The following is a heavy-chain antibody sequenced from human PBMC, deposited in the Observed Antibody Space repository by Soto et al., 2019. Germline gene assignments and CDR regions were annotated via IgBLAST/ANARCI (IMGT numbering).Heavy chain of an antibody. CDR2: ISGSGGST. V-gene: IGHV3-23*01. CDR1: GFTFSSYA. CDR3: TTVNPLPTHMDY. J-gene: IGHJ4*02. Sequence: GGSLRLSCAASGFTFSSYAMSWVRQAPGKGLEWVSAISGSGGSTYYAAPVKGRFTISRDDSKNTLYLQMNSLKTEDTAVYYCTTVNPLPTHMDYWGQGTLVTVSS.